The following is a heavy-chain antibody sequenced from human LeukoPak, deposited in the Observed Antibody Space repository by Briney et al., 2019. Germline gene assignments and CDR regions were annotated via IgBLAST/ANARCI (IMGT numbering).Heavy chain of an antibody. J-gene: IGHJ6*02. Sequence: ASVKVSCKASGYTFTSYDINWVRQATGQGLEWMGWMSPNSGNTGYAQKFQGRVTMTRNTSISTAYMELSSLRSEDTAVYYCARGRSSGWTGGYYYYYYGMDVWGQGTTVTVSS. CDR1: GYTFTSYD. V-gene: IGHV1-8*01. CDR3: ARGRSSGWTGGYYYYYYGMDV. D-gene: IGHD6-19*01. CDR2: MSPNSGNT.